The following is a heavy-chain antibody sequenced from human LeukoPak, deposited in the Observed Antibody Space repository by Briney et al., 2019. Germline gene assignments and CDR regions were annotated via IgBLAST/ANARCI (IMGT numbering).Heavy chain of an antibody. V-gene: IGHV3-7*01. J-gene: IGHJ4*02. D-gene: IGHD1-26*01. CDR3: TREVSGSLYFDY. Sequence: GGSLRLSCAASGFTFSSYSMNWVRQAPGKGLEWVANIKQDGSEKYYVDSVKGRFTISRDNAKNTLYLQMNSLRAEDTAVYYCTREVSGSLYFDYWGQGTLVTVSS. CDR1: GFTFSSYS. CDR2: IKQDGSEK.